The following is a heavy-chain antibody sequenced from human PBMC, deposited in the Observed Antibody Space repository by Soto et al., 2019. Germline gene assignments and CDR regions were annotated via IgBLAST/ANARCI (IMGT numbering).Heavy chain of an antibody. CDR3: ARGHPTYDLQGKYAFDI. CDR1: GGTFSSYA. D-gene: IGHD3-16*01. J-gene: IGHJ3*02. CDR2: IIPSFGTA. Sequence: QVQLVQSGAEVKKPGSSVKVSCKASGGTFSSYAISWVRQAPGQGLEWMGGIIPSFGTANYAQKLQGRVTITADESTSTAYMELSSLRSEDTAVYYCARGHPTYDLQGKYAFDIWGQGTMVTVSS. V-gene: IGHV1-69*01.